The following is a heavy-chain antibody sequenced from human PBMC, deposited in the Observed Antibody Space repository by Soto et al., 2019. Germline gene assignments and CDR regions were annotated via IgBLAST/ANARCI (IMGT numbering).Heavy chain of an antibody. D-gene: IGHD5-12*01. Sequence: SETLSLTCAVYGGSFTDYYWTWVRQPPGRGLERIGEVNHSGTTNYNPSLKSRVTISADTSKNQFSLKLSSVTAADTAMYYCARAFGYAGGAIDFWGRGTLVTVSS. CDR2: VNHSGTT. CDR1: GGSFTDYY. J-gene: IGHJ4*02. V-gene: IGHV4-34*01. CDR3: ARAFGYAGGAIDF.